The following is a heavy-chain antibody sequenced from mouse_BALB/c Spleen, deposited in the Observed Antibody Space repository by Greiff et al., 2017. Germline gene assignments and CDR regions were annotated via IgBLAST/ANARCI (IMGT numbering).Heavy chain of an antibody. Sequence: EVKLVESGGGLVQPGGSRKLSCAASGFTFSSFGMHWVRQAPEKGLEWVAYISSGSSTIYYADTVKGRFTISRDNPKNTLFLQMTSLRSEDTAMYYCARSDDYDVLDYWGQGTTLTVSS. CDR3: ARSDDYDVLDY. J-gene: IGHJ2*01. CDR2: ISSGSSTI. V-gene: IGHV5-17*02. CDR1: GFTFSSFG. D-gene: IGHD2-4*01.